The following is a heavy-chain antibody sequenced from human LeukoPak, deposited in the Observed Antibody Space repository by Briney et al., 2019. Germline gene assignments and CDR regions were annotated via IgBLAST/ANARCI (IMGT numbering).Heavy chain of an antibody. Sequence: GRSLRLSCVASGFIFENFAIHWVRQAPGKGVEWVSSVSVDGTNNFYADSVNGRLTVSRDNSKNTVYLNMNSLRPDDTAVYFCARDRNVIGADFDSWGQGTLVTVSS. CDR2: VSVDGTNN. V-gene: IGHV3-30*04. CDR3: ARDRNVIGADFDS. J-gene: IGHJ5*01. CDR1: GFIFENFA. D-gene: IGHD2/OR15-2a*01.